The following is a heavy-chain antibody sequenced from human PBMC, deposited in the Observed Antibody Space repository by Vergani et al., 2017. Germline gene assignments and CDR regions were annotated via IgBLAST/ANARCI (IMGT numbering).Heavy chain of an antibody. V-gene: IGHV3-9*01. Sequence: EVQLVESGGGLVQPGRSLRLSCAASGFTFDDYAMHWVRQAPGKGLEWVSGISWNSGSIGYADSVKGRFTISRDNAKNSLYLQMNSLRAEDTALYYCASRDITIFGVVIIRGYYYYGMDVWGQGTTVTVSS. CDR3: ASRDITIFGVVIIRGYYYYGMDV. CDR2: ISWNSGSI. CDR1: GFTFDDYA. D-gene: IGHD3-3*01. J-gene: IGHJ6*02.